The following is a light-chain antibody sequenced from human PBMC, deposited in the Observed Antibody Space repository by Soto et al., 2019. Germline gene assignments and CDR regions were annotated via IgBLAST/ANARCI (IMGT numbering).Light chain of an antibody. CDR2: AAS. V-gene: IGKV1-39*01. CDR3: QQSYSTPGYT. Sequence: DIPMTQSPSSLSASIGDRVTITCRASQSISSYLNWYQQKPGKAPKLLIYAASSLQSGVPSRFSGSGSGTDFTLTISSLQPEAFATYYCQQSYSTPGYTFGQGTKLEIK. CDR1: QSISSY. J-gene: IGKJ2*01.